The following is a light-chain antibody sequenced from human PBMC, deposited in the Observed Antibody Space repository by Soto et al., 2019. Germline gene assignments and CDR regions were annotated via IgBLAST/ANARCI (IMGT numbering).Light chain of an antibody. CDR2: DAS. Sequence: AIQLTQSPSSLSASVVDRFTITFRASQGISSALAWYQQKPGKAPKLLIYDASSLESGVPSRFSGSGSGTEFTLTISSLQPDDFATYYCQHYNSYSEAFGQGTKVDI. V-gene: IGKV1-13*02. J-gene: IGKJ1*01. CDR1: QGISSA. CDR3: QHYNSYSEA.